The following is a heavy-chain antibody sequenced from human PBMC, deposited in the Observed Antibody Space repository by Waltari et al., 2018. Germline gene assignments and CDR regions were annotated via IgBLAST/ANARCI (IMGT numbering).Heavy chain of an antibody. J-gene: IGHJ4*02. CDR2: IGSKTDGGTT. CDR3: TTHPPGPDY. CDR1: DFPFSDAW. Sequence: EVHLVESGGGLVMPGGSLRLTCAASDFPFSDAWMSWVRQAPGKGLEWVGRIGSKTDGGTTDYAAPVKGRFTISRDESKNTLYLQMNSLKTEDTAVYYCTTHPPGPDYWGQGTLVTVSS. V-gene: IGHV3-15*04.